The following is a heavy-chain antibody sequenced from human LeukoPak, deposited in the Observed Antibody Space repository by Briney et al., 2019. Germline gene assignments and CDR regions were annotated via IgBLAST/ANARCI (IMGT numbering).Heavy chain of an antibody. CDR3: ARGRRYRELAAFDI. Sequence: GASVKVSCKASGYTFTSYDINWVRQATGQGLEWMGWMNPNSGNTGYAQKFQGRVTMTRNTSISTAYMELSSLRSEDTAVYYCARGRRYRELAAFDIWGQGTMVTVSS. J-gene: IGHJ3*02. CDR2: MNPNSGNT. CDR1: GYTFTSYD. V-gene: IGHV1-8*01. D-gene: IGHD1-26*01.